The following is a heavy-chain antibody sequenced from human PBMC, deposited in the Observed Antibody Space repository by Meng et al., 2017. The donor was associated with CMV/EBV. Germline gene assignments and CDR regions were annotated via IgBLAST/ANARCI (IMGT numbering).Heavy chain of an antibody. J-gene: IGHJ4*02. CDR2: IYYSGGTYSSGST. Sequence: QVQLQEAGPGLVKPSQTLSLPCTFSCCSISTGDYYWNWIRQPPGEGLEWIGCIYYSGGTYSSGSTYYNPSLKSRITISVDTSKNQFSLRLNSVTAADTAVYFCARGPSNTVTPDWGQGTLVTVSS. CDR3: ARGPSNTVTPD. V-gene: IGHV4-30-4*01. CDR1: CCSISTGDYY. D-gene: IGHD4-11*01.